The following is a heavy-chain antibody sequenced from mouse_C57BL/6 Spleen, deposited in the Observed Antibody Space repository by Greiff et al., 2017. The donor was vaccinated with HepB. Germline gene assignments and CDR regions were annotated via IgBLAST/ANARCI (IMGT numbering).Heavy chain of an antibody. D-gene: IGHD1-1*02. Sequence: EVQLQESGPGLVKPSQSLSLTCSVTGYSITSGYYWNWIRQFPGNKLEWMGYISYDGSNNYNPSLKNRISITRDTSKNQFFLKLNSVTTEDTATYYCARAVGNWYFDVWGTGTTVTVSS. V-gene: IGHV3-6*01. J-gene: IGHJ1*03. CDR1: GYSITSGYY. CDR2: ISYDGSN. CDR3: ARAVGNWYFDV.